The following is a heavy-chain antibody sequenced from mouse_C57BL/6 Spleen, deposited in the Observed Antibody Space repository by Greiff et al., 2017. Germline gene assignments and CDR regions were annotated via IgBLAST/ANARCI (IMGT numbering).Heavy chain of an antibody. CDR2: IRSKSSNYAT. V-gene: IGHV10-3*01. J-gene: IGHJ3*01. Sequence: EVQVVESGGGLVQPKGSLKLSCAASGFTFNTYAMHWVRQAPGKGLEWVARIRSKSSNYATYYADSVKDRFTISRDDSQSMIYLQMNNLKTEDTAMYYCVRDRSNYEDEGFAYWGQGTLVTVSA. D-gene: IGHD2-5*01. CDR3: VRDRSNYEDEGFAY. CDR1: GFTFNTYA.